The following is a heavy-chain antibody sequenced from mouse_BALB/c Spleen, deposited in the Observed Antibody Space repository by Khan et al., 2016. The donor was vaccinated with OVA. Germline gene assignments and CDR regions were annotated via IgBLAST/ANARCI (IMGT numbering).Heavy chain of an antibody. D-gene: IGHD1-2*01. CDR2: IRYSGGT. V-gene: IGHV3-2*02. CDR1: GYSIISGYA. CDR3: AEGNYYGYDFDY. J-gene: IGHJ2*01. Sequence: EVELVESGPGLAKPSQSLSLTCTATGYSIISGYAWNWIRQLPGNQMEWVGFIRYSGGTNYNPTFKSRIPITRDTSKNQFFLQLNSVTTEDTATYYYAEGNYYGYDFDYWGQGTTLTVSS.